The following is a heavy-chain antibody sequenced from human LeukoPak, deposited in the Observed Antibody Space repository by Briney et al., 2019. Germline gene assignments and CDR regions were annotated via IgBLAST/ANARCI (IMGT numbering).Heavy chain of an antibody. CDR1: GFTFSSYE. CDR2: ISSSGSTI. J-gene: IGHJ5*02. Sequence: GGSLRLSCAASGFTFSSYEMNWVRQAPGKGLEWVSYISSSGSTIYYADSVKGRFTTPRDNAKNSLCLQMNSLRAEDTAVYYCARGLRFLEDTRRPWGPGTLVTVSS. V-gene: IGHV3-48*03. CDR3: ARGLRFLEDTRRP. D-gene: IGHD3-3*01.